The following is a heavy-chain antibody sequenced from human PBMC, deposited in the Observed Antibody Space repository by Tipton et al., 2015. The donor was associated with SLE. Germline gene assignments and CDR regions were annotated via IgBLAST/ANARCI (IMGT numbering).Heavy chain of an antibody. V-gene: IGHV1-46*01. CDR2: INPSGGST. CDR3: ARGRYSSLPFLDY. Sequence: QSGAEVKKSGASLKVSCKASGYTFTSYYMHWVRQAPGQGLEWMGIINPSGGSTTYAQKFQGRVTLTSDTSTSTVYMELSSLRSDDTAVYYCARGRYSSLPFLDYWGQGTLVTVSS. D-gene: IGHD6-13*01. CDR1: GYTFTSYY. J-gene: IGHJ4*02.